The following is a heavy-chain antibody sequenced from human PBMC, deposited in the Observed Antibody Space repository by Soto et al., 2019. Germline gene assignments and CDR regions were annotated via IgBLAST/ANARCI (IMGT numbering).Heavy chain of an antibody. CDR3: ASFWYYYDSSGLDAFDI. J-gene: IGHJ3*02. V-gene: IGHV1-18*01. Sequence: ASVKVSCKASGYTFTSYGISWVRQAPGQGLEWMGWISAYNGNTNYAQKLQGRVTMTTDTSTSTAYMELRSLRSDDTAVYYCASFWYYYDSSGLDAFDIWGQGTMVTVS. CDR1: GYTFTSYG. D-gene: IGHD3-22*01. CDR2: ISAYNGNT.